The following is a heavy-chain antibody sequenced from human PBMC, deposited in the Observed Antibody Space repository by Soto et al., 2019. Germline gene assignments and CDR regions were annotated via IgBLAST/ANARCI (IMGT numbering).Heavy chain of an antibody. J-gene: IGHJ5*02. CDR2: IYPGDSDT. D-gene: IGHD3-22*01. V-gene: IGHV5-51*01. CDR1: GYSFTSYW. CDR3: ARITYYYDSSGYKIGWFDP. Sequence: GESLKISCKGSGYSFTSYWIGWVRQMPGKGLEWRGIIYPGDSDTRYSPSFQGQVTISADKSISTAYLQWSSLKASDTAMYYCARITYYYDSSGYKIGWFDPWGQGTLVTVSS.